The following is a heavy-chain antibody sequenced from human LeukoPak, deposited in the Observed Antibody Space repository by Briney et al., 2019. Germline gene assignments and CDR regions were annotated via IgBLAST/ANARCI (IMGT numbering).Heavy chain of an antibody. D-gene: IGHD2-21*02. CDR3: ARDTAIGGDLLDY. CDR2: IYSGGST. CDR1: GFTVSSNY. J-gene: IGHJ4*02. V-gene: IGHV3-66*01. Sequence: GGSLRLSCAASGFTVSSNYMSWVRQAPGKGLEWVSVIYSGGSTYYADSVKGRFTISRDNAKNTLYLQMNSLRAEDTAVYYCARDTAIGGDLLDYWGQGTLVTVSS.